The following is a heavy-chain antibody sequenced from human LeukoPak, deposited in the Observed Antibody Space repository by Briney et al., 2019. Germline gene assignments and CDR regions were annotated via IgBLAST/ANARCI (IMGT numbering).Heavy chain of an antibody. CDR1: GFTFSSYT. V-gene: IGHV3-21*06. CDR3: ARDRDVPAIGMDV. Sequence: GGSLRLSCAASGFTFSSYTMNWVRQAPGKGLEWVSSISSSSSYMYYADSVKGRFTISRDNAKNSLYLQMDSLRAEDTAVYYCARDRDVPAIGMDVWGQGTTVTVSS. J-gene: IGHJ6*02. CDR2: ISSSSSYM.